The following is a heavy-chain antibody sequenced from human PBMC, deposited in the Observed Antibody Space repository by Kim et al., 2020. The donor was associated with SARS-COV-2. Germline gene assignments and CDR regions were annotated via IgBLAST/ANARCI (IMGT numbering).Heavy chain of an antibody. D-gene: IGHD3-10*01. CDR2: INHSGST. J-gene: IGHJ5*02. V-gene: IGHV4-34*01. Sequence: SETLSLTCAVYGGSFSGYYWSWIRQPPGKGLEWIGEINHSGSTNYNPSLKSRVTISVATSKNQFSLKLSSVTAADTAVYYCARVFHTMVRGERINWFDPWGQGTLVTVSS. CDR3: ARVFHTMVRGERINWFDP. CDR1: GGSFSGYY.